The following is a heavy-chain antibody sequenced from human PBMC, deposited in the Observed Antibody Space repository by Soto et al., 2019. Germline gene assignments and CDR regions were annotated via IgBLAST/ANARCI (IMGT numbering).Heavy chain of an antibody. CDR3: ARDYLGSLGSSWFYYYYGMDV. CDR1: GGSISSGDYY. Sequence: SETLSLTCTVSGGSISSGDYYWSWIRQPPGKGLEWIGYIYYSGSTYYNPSLKSRVTISVDTSKNQFSLKLSSVTAADTAVYYCARDYLGSLGSSWFYYYYGMDVWGQGTTVTVSS. CDR2: IYYSGST. V-gene: IGHV4-30-4*01. J-gene: IGHJ6*02. D-gene: IGHD6-13*01.